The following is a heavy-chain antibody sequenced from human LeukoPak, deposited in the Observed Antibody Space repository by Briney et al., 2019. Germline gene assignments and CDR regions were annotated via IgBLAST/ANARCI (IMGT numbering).Heavy chain of an antibody. D-gene: IGHD6-19*01. CDR2: IYYSGST. J-gene: IGHJ5*02. V-gene: IGHV4-39*07. CDR1: GGSISSSSYY. Sequence: ASETLSLTCTVSGGSISSSSYYWGWIRQPPGKGLEWIGSIYYSGSTYYNPPLKSRVTISVDTSKNQFSLKLSSVTAADTAVYYCAREPEQWLVPNWFDPWGQGTLVTVSS. CDR3: AREPEQWLVPNWFDP.